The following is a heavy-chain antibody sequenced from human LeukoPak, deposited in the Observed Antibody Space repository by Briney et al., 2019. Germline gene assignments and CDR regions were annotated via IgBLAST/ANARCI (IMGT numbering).Heavy chain of an antibody. CDR1: GGSISSYY. V-gene: IGHV4-59*01. D-gene: IGHD7-27*01. CDR2: IYHTGST. CDR3: ASRKLGNNY. Sequence: SETLSLTCTVSGGSISSYYWSWIRQPPGKGLEWIGYIYHTGSTSYSPSLKSRVTISADTSQNQFSLKLSSVTAADTAVYYCASRKLGNNYWGQGTLVTVSS. J-gene: IGHJ4*02.